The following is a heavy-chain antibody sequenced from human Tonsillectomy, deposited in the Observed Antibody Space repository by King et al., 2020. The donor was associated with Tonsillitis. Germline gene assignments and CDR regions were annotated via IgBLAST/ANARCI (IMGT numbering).Heavy chain of an antibody. V-gene: IGHV4-59*01. J-gene: IGHJ4*02. CDR3: ARDLGYYDSSGYYPTDYFDY. CDR1: GGTNSSYY. D-gene: IGHD3-22*01. CDR2: IFYSGGM. Sequence: HVQLQESVPGLVKPSDTLSLSCTVSGGTNSSYYWSCVRQPPGMVLDWIGYIFYSGGMTYTPPLRSLVTMSVGTSKNQFSLRLSSVNAADTAVYYCARDLGYYDSSGYYPTDYFDYWGQGTQVTVSS.